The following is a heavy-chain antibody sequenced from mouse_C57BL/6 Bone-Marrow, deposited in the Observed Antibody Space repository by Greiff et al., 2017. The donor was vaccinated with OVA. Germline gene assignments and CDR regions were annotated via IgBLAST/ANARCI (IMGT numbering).Heavy chain of an antibody. CDR3: AREDDGYPYAMDY. J-gene: IGHJ4*01. CDR1: SYTFTSYW. Sequence: VQLQQSGTELVKPGASVKLSCKASSYTFTSYWMHWVKQRPGQGLEWIGNINPSNGGTNYNEKFKSKATLTVDKSSSTAYMQLSSLTSEDSAVYYCAREDDGYPYAMDYWGQGTSVTVSS. CDR2: INPSNGGT. D-gene: IGHD2-3*01. V-gene: IGHV1-53*01.